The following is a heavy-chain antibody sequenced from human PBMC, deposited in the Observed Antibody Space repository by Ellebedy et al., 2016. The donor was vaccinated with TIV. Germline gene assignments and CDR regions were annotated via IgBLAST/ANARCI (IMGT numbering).Heavy chain of an antibody. D-gene: IGHD6-6*01. Sequence: GESLKISCAASGFSFSTHGIHWVRQAPGKGLEWVAAVSYDGRNTYYADSVKGRFTISRDNSKNTLSLQMNSLSAEDTAVYSCAKDLSTRPNHYYAMDVWGQGTTVTVSS. CDR3: AKDLSTRPNHYYAMDV. J-gene: IGHJ6*02. CDR1: GFSFSTHG. V-gene: IGHV3-30*18. CDR2: VSYDGRNT.